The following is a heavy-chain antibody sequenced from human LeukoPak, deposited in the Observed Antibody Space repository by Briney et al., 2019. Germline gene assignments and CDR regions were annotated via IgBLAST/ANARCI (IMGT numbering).Heavy chain of an antibody. Sequence: SETLSLTCTVSGGSISSSSYYWGWIRQPPGKGLEWIGSIYYSGSTSYNPSLESRVTISVDTSKNQFSLKLSSVAAADTAVYYCAREAAVAKRGDYFDYWGQGTLVTVSS. CDR1: GGSISSSSYY. J-gene: IGHJ4*02. D-gene: IGHD6-19*01. V-gene: IGHV4-39*07. CDR3: AREAAVAKRGDYFDY. CDR2: IYYSGST.